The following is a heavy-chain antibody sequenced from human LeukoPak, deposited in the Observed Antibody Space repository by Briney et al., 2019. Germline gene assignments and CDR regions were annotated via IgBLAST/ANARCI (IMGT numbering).Heavy chain of an antibody. D-gene: IGHD6-19*01. V-gene: IGHV3-33*01. Sequence: PGRSLRLSCAASGFTLSNYGMHWVRQAPGKGLEWVAVTWYDGSKKYYADSVKGRFTISRDNSKNTLYLQMNSLRAEDTAVYYCARTQWLVRGGAGFDYWGQGTLVTVSS. J-gene: IGHJ4*02. CDR2: TWYDGSKK. CDR1: GFTLSNYG. CDR3: ARTQWLVRGGAGFDY.